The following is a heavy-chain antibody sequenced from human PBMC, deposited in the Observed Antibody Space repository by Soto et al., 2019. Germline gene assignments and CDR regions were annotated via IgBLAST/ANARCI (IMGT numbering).Heavy chain of an antibody. Sequence: ASVQVSCKASRGTFSSYAISWVRQAPGQGLEWMGGIIPIFGTANYAQKFQGRVTITADESTSTAYMELSSLRSEDTAVYYCARWVVGCDTPLLDGMDVWGQGTTVTVSS. CDR1: RGTFSSYA. CDR3: ARWVVGCDTPLLDGMDV. CDR2: IIPIFGTA. J-gene: IGHJ6*02. V-gene: IGHV1-69*13. D-gene: IGHD2-2*02.